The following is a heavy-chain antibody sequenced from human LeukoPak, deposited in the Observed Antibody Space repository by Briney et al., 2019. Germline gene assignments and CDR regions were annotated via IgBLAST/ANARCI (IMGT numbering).Heavy chain of an antibody. J-gene: IGHJ4*02. D-gene: IGHD3-10*01. CDR1: GFTFSGYS. CDR2: ISGSGGST. V-gene: IGHV3-23*01. Sequence: PGGSLRLSCAASGFTFSGYSMNWVRQAPGKGLEWVSAISGSGGSTYYADSVKGRFTISRDNSKNTLYLQMNSLRAEDTAVYYCAKDLSDGSGLGDYFDYWGQGTLVTVSS. CDR3: AKDLSDGSGLGDYFDY.